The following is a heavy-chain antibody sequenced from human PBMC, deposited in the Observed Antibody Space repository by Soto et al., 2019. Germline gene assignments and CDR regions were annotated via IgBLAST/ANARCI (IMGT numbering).Heavy chain of an antibody. CDR1: GGSISSYY. J-gene: IGHJ4*02. V-gene: IGHV4-59*01. CDR2: IYYSGST. D-gene: IGHD7-27*01. CDR3: ARRWGTYFDF. Sequence: SETLSLTCTVSGGSISSYYWSWIRQPPGKGLEWIWYIYYSGSTDYDPSLKSRVTISVDTSKNQFSLKLSSVTAADTAVYYCARRWGTYFDFWGQGTLVTSPQ.